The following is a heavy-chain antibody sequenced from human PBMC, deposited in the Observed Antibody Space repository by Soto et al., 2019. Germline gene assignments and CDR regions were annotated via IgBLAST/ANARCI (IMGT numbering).Heavy chain of an antibody. D-gene: IGHD2-8*01. CDR2: TYYRSKWYN. CDR3: ASSGYCTNGVCYTLFDP. J-gene: IGHJ5*02. CDR1: GDSVSSNSAA. V-gene: IGHV6-1*01. Sequence: PSQTLSLTCVISGDSVSSNSAAWNWIRQSPSRGLEWLGRTYYRSKWYNDYAVSVKSRITINPDTSKNQFSLQLNSVTAADTAVYYCASSGYCTNGVCYTLFDPWGQGTLVTVSS.